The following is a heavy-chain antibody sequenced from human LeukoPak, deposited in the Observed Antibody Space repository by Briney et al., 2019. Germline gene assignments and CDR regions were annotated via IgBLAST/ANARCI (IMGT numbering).Heavy chain of an antibody. J-gene: IGHJ4*02. CDR2: ISSSSSYI. D-gene: IGHD3-3*01. V-gene: IGHV3-21*01. Sequence: GGSLRLSCAASGFTFRSYSMNWVRQAPGKGLEWVSSISSSSSYIYYADSVKGRFTISRDNAKNSLYLQMNSLRAEDTAVYYCARGHRRGYYDLTHWGQGTLVTVSS. CDR1: GFTFRSYS. CDR3: ARGHRRGYYDLTH.